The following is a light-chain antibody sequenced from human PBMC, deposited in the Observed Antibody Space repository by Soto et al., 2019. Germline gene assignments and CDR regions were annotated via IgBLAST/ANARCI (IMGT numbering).Light chain of an antibody. CDR1: SSNIGNNY. Sequence: QSVLTQPPSVSAAPGQKVTISCSGSSSNIGNNYVSWYQQLPGTAPKLLIYDNNKRPSGIPDRFSGSKSGTSATLGITGLQTGDEADYYCGTWDSSLSALVFGGGTKLIVL. CDR2: DNN. J-gene: IGLJ2*01. CDR3: GTWDSSLSALV. V-gene: IGLV1-51*01.